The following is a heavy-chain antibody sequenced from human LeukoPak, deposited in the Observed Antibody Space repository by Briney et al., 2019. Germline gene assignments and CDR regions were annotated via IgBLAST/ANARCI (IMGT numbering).Heavy chain of an antibody. CDR2: INPSGGST. V-gene: IGHV1-46*01. CDR1: GYTFTSYY. Sequence: ASVKVSFKASGYTFTSYYMHWVRQAPGQGLEWMGIINPSGGSTSYAQKFQGRVTMTRDTSTSTVYMELSSLRSEDTAVYYCARDPGNIVVVVAAIPYYYYYGMDVWGQGTTVTVSS. J-gene: IGHJ6*02. CDR3: ARDPGNIVVVVAAIPYYYYYGMDV. D-gene: IGHD2-15*01.